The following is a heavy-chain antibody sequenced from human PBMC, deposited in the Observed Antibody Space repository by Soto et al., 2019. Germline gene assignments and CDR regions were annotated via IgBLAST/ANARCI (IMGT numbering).Heavy chain of an antibody. D-gene: IGHD4-17*01. J-gene: IGHJ4*02. CDR3: ARGTVHFDY. CDR2: IWYDGSNK. V-gene: IGHV3-33*01. Sequence: QVQLVESGGGVVQPGRSLRLSCAASGFTFSSYGMHWVRQAPGKGLEWVAVIWYDGSNKYYADFVKGRFTISRDNSKNTLYLQMNSLRAEDTAVYYCARGTVHFDYWGQGTLVTVSS. CDR1: GFTFSSYG.